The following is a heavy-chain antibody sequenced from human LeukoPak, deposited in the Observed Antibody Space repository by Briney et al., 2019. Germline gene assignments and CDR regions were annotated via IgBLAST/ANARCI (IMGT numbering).Heavy chain of an antibody. Sequence: GGSLRLSCTAAGFTFGDYAMSWVRQAPGKGLEWVAVIWYDGSNKYYADSVKGRFTISRDNSKNTLHLQMDSLRDEDTAVYYCARGYSTIILSLFDPWGQGTLVTVSS. D-gene: IGHD5-12*01. CDR3: ARGYSTIILSLFDP. CDR1: GFTFGDYA. CDR2: IWYDGSNK. J-gene: IGHJ5*02. V-gene: IGHV3-33*01.